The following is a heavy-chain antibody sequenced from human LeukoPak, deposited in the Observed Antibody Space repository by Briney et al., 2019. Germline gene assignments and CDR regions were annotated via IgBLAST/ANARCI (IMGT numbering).Heavy chain of an antibody. Sequence: SVKVSCKASGGTFSSHAISWVRQAPGQGLEWMGRIIPIFGIANYAQKFQGRVTITADKSTSTAYMELSSLRSEDTAVYYCAGPQQYYFDYWGQGTLVTVSS. V-gene: IGHV1-69*04. CDR1: GGTFSSHA. CDR3: AGPQQYYFDY. CDR2: IIPIFGIA. J-gene: IGHJ4*02. D-gene: IGHD4-11*01.